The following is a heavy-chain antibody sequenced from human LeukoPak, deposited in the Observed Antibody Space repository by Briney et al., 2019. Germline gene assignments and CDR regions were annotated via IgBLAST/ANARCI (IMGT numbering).Heavy chain of an antibody. J-gene: IGHJ4*02. Sequence: PGGSLRLSCAASGFTLSNHWMHWVRQAPGKGLVWVSRISGDEIWTSYADSVKGRFTISRDNAKNSVFLRMNSLRVEDTAIYYCARALSAWGQGTLVTVSS. CDR3: ARALSA. CDR2: ISGDEIWT. V-gene: IGHV3-74*01. CDR1: GFTLSNHW. D-gene: IGHD3-3*01.